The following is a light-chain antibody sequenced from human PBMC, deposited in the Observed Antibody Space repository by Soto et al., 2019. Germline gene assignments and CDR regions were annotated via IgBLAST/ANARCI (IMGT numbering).Light chain of an antibody. CDR2: DAS. V-gene: IGKV1-39*01. CDR1: KTISTY. J-gene: IGKJ1*01. Sequence: IQMTQSPSSLAASVGDRITITCRASKTISTYVNWYRQKSGAAPELLLYDASTLQSGVPSRFSGGASGTDFTLTISSLQLEDFATYYCHQTYNTPLTFGQGTKVEIK. CDR3: HQTYNTPLT.